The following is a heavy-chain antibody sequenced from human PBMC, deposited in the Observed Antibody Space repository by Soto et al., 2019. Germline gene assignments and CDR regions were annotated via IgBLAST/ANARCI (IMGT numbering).Heavy chain of an antibody. CDR3: ARDLAPGYCSTTSCYYYTMDV. CDR2: ISYDGRNE. D-gene: IGHD2-2*01. V-gene: IGHV3-30*04. Sequence: ESVGGVVQPGRSLRLSCAASGFTFSSYAIHWVRQAPGRGLEWVAVISYDGRNEYYADSVKGRFTISRDNSKTTLYLQMNSLRAEDTAVYYCARDLAPGYCSTTSCYYYTMDVWGQGATVTVSS. CDR1: GFTFSSYA. J-gene: IGHJ6*02.